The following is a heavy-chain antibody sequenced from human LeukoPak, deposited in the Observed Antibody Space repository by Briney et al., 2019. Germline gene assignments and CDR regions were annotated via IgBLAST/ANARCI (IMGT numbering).Heavy chain of an antibody. CDR3: ARDSYYYDSSGLDY. J-gene: IGHJ4*02. CDR2: IYTSGST. CDR1: GGSISSSSYY. Sequence: SETLSLTCTVSGGSISSSSYYWSWIRQPAGKGLEWIGRIYTSGSTNYNPSLKSRVTMSVDTSKNQFSLKLSSVTAADTAVYYCARDSYYYDSSGLDYWGQGTLVTVSS. D-gene: IGHD3-22*01. V-gene: IGHV4-61*02.